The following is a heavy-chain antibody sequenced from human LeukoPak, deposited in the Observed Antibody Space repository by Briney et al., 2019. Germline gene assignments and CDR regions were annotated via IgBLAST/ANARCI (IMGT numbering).Heavy chain of an antibody. CDR3: ARDLLASRSAFDI. V-gene: IGHV3-48*01. CDR1: GFIFGDYN. CDR2: ISSSGSKI. Sequence: PGGSLRLSCTTSGFIFGDYNMNWVRQAPGKGLEWVSYISSSGSKIYYADSVKGRFAISRDNAKNSLYLQMNSLRVEDTAVYYCARDLLASRSAFDIWGQGTMVTVSS. J-gene: IGHJ3*02.